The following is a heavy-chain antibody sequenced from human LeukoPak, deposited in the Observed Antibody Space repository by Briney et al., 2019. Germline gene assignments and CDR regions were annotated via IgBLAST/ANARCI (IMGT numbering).Heavy chain of an antibody. V-gene: IGHV4-59*01. CDR1: GGSISSYY. D-gene: IGHD3-22*01. Sequence: SETLSLTCTVSGGSISSYYWSWIRQPPGKGLEWIGNIYDSGSTNYNPSLKSRVTISVDTSKNQCSLKLSSVTAADTAVYYCARQGISGSSLSYFDYWGQGTLVNVSS. CDR2: IYDSGST. CDR3: ARQGISGSSLSYFDY. J-gene: IGHJ4*02.